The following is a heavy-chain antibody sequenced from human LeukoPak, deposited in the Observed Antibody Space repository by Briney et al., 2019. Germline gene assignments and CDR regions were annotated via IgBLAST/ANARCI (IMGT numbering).Heavy chain of an antibody. CDR3: AKALLYSSSYFNC. Sequence: GGSLRLSCAASGFTFSSYAMSWVRQAPGKGLEWVSAISGSGRSTYYADSVKGRFTISRDNSKNTLYLQMNSLRAEDTAVYYCAKALLYSSSYFNCWGQGTLVTVSS. D-gene: IGHD6-13*01. J-gene: IGHJ4*02. V-gene: IGHV3-23*01. CDR2: ISGSGRST. CDR1: GFTFSSYA.